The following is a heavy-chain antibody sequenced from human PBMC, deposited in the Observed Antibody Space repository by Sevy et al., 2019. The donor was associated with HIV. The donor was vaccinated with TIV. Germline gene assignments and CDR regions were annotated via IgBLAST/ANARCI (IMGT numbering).Heavy chain of an antibody. CDR1: GFSFSDSY. Sequence: GGSLRLSCAASGFSFSDSYMSWVRQAPGKGLEWIAYISGSGNIIYYADSVRGRFSISRDNAKKSLYLQMNSLRAEDTAVYFGAKKGYSSGIFYYFDYWGQGTLVTVSS. V-gene: IGHV3-11*01. CDR3: AKKGYSSGIFYYFDY. CDR2: ISGSGNII. D-gene: IGHD5-18*01. J-gene: IGHJ4*02.